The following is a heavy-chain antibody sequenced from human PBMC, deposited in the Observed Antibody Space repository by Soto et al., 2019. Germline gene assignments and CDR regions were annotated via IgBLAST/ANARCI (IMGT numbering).Heavy chain of an antibody. CDR2: ISAYNGNT. CDR3: ARDGSDGLRIYYYGSGSYYNRAPFDY. CDR1: GYTFTSYG. D-gene: IGHD3-10*01. V-gene: IGHV1-18*01. Sequence: ASVKVSCKASGYTFTSYGISWVRQAPGQGLEWKGWISAYNGNTNYAQKLQGRVTMTTDTSTSTAYMELRSLRSDDTAVYYCARDGSDGLRIYYYGSGSYYNRAPFDYWGQGTLVTVSS. J-gene: IGHJ4*02.